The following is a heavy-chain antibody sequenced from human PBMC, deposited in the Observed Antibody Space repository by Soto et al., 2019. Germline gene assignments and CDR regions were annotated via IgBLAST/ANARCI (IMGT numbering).Heavy chain of an antibody. CDR1: GFRFSDYS. V-gene: IGHV3-21*02. D-gene: IGHD4-17*01. Sequence: EVQLVESGGGLVKPGESLRLSCAASGFRFSDYSMNWVRQVPGKGLEWVSSISSDSGYTLYTDSVKGRFTISRDNAKSSQYLQMSSLRDEDTAVYYGTRGSYGAYDYWGQGTLVAVS. CDR2: ISSDSGYT. J-gene: IGHJ4*02. CDR3: TRGSYGAYDY.